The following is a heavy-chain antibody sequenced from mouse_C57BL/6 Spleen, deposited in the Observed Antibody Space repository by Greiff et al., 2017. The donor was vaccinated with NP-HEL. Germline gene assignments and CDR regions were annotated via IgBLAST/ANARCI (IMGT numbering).Heavy chain of an antibody. CDR1: GYTFTSYW. CDR2: INPSNGGT. J-gene: IGHJ4*01. CDR3: ARWEYYDYDPYAMDD. V-gene: IGHV1-53*01. D-gene: IGHD2-4*01. Sequence: QVQLQQPGTELVKPGASVKLSCKASGYTFTSYWMHWVKQRPGQGLEWIGNINPSNGGTNYNEKFKSKATLTVDKSSSTAYMQLSSLTSEDSAVYYCARWEYYDYDPYAMDDWGQGTSVTVSS.